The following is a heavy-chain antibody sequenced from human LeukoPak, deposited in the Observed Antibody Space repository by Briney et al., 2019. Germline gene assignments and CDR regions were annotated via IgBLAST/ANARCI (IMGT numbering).Heavy chain of an antibody. CDR2: ISYDGSSK. D-gene: IGHD4-17*01. CDR3: AKGVLYGDYDNWFDP. CDR1: GFTFSSYS. J-gene: IGHJ5*02. V-gene: IGHV3-30*18. Sequence: GGSLRLSCAASGFTFSSYSMNWVRQAPGKGLEWVAVISYDGSSKYYADSVKGRFTISRDNSKNTLYLQMNSLRAEDTAVYYCAKGVLYGDYDNWFDPXXQGXLVTVSS.